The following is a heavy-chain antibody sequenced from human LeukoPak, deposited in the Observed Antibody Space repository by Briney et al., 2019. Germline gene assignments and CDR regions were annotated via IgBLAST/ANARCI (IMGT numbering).Heavy chain of an antibody. CDR2: ISSSSSYI. V-gene: IGHV3-21*01. J-gene: IGHJ4*02. Sequence: EPGGSLRLSCAASGFTFSSYSMNWVRQAPGKGLEWVSSISSSSSYIYYADSVKGRFTISRDNAKNSLYLRMNSLRAEDTAVYYCARGGPERDYFDYWGQGTLVTVSS. CDR1: GFTFSSYS. CDR3: ARGGPERDYFDY.